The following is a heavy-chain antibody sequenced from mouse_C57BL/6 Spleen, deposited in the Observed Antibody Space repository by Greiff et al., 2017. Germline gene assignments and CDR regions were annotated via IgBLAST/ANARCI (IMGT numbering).Heavy chain of an antibody. V-gene: IGHV1-18*01. CDR2: INPNNGGP. D-gene: IGHD5-1-1*01. CDR3: ARANNYRYYYAMDY. J-gene: IGHJ4*01. Sequence: VQLQQSGPELVKPGASVKIPCKASGYTFTDYNMDWVKQSHGKSLEWIGDINPNNGGPIYNQKFKGKATLTVYKSSSTAYMELRSLTSEYTAVYYCARANNYRYYYAMDYWGQGTSVTGSS. CDR1: GYTFTDYN.